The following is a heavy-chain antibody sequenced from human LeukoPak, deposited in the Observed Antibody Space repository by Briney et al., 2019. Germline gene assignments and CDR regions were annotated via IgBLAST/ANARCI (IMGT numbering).Heavy chain of an antibody. V-gene: IGHV3-74*01. CDR2: VNSDGTRT. Sequence: GGSLRLSCAGSGFTFSYYWMHWVRQAPGKGLVWVSRVNSDGTRTSYADSVKGRFTISRDNAKNTLYLQMNSLRAENTAVYYCTRDPGNSPDYWGQGTLVTVSS. CDR1: GFTFSYYW. J-gene: IGHJ4*02. D-gene: IGHD4-23*01. CDR3: TRDPGNSPDY.